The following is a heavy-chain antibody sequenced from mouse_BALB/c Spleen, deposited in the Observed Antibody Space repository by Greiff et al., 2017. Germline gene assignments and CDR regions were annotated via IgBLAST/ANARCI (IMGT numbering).Heavy chain of an antibody. CDR3: ARYIYDYDYAMDY. D-gene: IGHD2-4*01. CDR2: ISYSGST. Sequence: EVQLVESGPSLVKPSQTLSLTCSVTGDSITSGYWNWIRKFPGNKLEYMGYISYSGSTYYNPSLKSRISITRDTSKNQYYLQLNSVTTEDTATYYCARYIYDYDYAMDYWGQGTSVTVSS. CDR1: GDSITSGY. V-gene: IGHV3-8*02. J-gene: IGHJ4*01.